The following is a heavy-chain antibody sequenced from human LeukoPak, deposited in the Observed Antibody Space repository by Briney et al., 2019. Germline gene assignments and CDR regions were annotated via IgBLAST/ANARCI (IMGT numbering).Heavy chain of an antibody. V-gene: IGHV3-74*03. D-gene: IGHD4-17*01. CDR1: GFTFSSHW. CDR2: INNDGTNT. Sequence: GGSLRLSCAASGFTFSSHWMHWVRQAPGKGLVWVSRINNDGTNTKYADSVKGRFTISRDNAKNMLFLQMNSLRAEDTAVYYCARDLGGPKVRAWGQGTLVTVSS. CDR3: ARDLGGPKVRA. J-gene: IGHJ5*02.